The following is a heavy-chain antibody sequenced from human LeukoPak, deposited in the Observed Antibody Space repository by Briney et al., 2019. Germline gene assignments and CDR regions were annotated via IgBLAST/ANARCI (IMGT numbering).Heavy chain of an antibody. J-gene: IGHJ2*01. D-gene: IGHD6-6*01. Sequence: GGSLRLSCAASGFTFRSYAMSWVRQPPGKGLEWVSAVSDSGDATRYADSVKGRFTISRDNSKDTLYLQMNSLRAEDTAVYYCARDGPWSSSWPRDFPAGRYFDLWGRGTLVTVSS. CDR3: ARDGPWSSSWPRDFPAGRYFDL. V-gene: IGHV3-23*01. CDR1: GFTFRSYA. CDR2: VSDSGDAT.